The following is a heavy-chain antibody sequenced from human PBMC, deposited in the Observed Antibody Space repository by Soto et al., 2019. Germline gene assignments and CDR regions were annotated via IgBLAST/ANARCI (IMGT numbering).Heavy chain of an antibody. CDR2: INHSGST. J-gene: IGHJ4*02. V-gene: IGHV4-34*01. Sequence: QVQLQQWGAGLLKSSETLSLTCAVYGGSFSGYYWSWIRQPPGKGLEWIGEINHSGSTNYNPSLKSRVTISVDTSKNQFSLKLSSVTAADTAVYYCARGYYDSSGYSPGVDYWGQGTLVTVSS. CDR3: ARGYYDSSGYSPGVDY. D-gene: IGHD3-22*01. CDR1: GGSFSGYY.